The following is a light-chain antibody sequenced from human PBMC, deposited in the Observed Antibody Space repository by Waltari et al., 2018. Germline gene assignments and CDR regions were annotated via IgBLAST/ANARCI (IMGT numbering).Light chain of an antibody. CDR3: AAWDDSLGGLV. V-gene: IGLV1-47*01. CDR2: NNN. Sequence: QSVLTQPPSASGTPGPRVSIPCSGSRPNIGGHYAHWYLQVPGTAPKLLIYNNNERPSGVSDRFSGSKSGTSASLAISGLRSEDEADYYCAAWDDSLGGLVFGGGTKVTVL. CDR1: RPNIGGHY. J-gene: IGLJ2*01.